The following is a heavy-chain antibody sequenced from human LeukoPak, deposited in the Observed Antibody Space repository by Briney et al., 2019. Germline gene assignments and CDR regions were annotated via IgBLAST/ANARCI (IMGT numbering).Heavy chain of an antibody. Sequence: PSETLSLTCTVSGGSISSYYWSWIQQPAGKGLEWIGRIYTSATNYNPSLKTRLTMSVDTSKNQFSLKMSSVTAADTAFYYCATLYYDGSSGDYWGQGTLVTVSS. D-gene: IGHD3-22*01. CDR3: ATLYYDGSSGDY. CDR1: GGSISSYY. CDR2: IYTSAT. V-gene: IGHV4-4*07. J-gene: IGHJ4*02.